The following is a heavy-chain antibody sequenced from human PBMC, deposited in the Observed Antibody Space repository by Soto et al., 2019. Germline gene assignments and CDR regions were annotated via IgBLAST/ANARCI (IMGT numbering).Heavy chain of an antibody. CDR3: AREGGDFWSGYYYYGMDV. J-gene: IGHJ6*02. CDR1: GFTFSSYS. CDR2: ISSSSSYI. V-gene: IGHV3-21*01. Sequence: ESGGGLVKPGGSLRLSCAASGFTFSSYSMNWVRQAPGKGLEWVSSISSSSSYIYYADSVKGRFTISRDNAKNSLYLQMNSLRAEDTAVYYCAREGGDFWSGYYYYGMDVWGQGTTVTVSS. D-gene: IGHD3-3*01.